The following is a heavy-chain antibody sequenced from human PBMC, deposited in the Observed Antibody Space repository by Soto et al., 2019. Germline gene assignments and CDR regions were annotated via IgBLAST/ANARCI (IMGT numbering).Heavy chain of an antibody. V-gene: IGHV4-4*02. CDR1: GGSISSSNW. J-gene: IGHJ4*02. Sequence: ASETLSLTCAVSGGSISSSNWWSWVRQPPGKGLEWIGEIYHSGSTNYNPSLKSRATISVDKSKNQFSLKLSSVTAADTAVYYCARRGRFPNYFDYWGQGTLVTVSS. CDR2: IYHSGST. D-gene: IGHD3-10*01. CDR3: ARRGRFPNYFDY.